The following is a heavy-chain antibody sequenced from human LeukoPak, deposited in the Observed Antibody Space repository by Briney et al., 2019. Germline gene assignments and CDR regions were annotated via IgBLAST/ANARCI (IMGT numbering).Heavy chain of an antibody. CDR1: GGSISSSSYY. V-gene: IGHV4-39*01. D-gene: IGHD3-3*01. CDR3: ARYRGAIFGVVTY. CDR2: IYYSGST. J-gene: IGHJ4*02. Sequence: SETLSLTCTVSGGSISSSSYYWGWIRQPPGKGLEWIGSIYYSGSTYYNPSLKSRVTISVDTSKNQFSLKLSSVTAADTAVYYCARYRGAIFGVVTYWGQGTLVTVSS.